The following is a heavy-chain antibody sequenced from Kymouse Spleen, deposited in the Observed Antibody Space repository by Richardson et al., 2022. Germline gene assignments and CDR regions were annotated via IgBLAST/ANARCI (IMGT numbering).Heavy chain of an antibody. Sequence: QVQLQESGPGLVKPSETLSLTCTVSGGSVSSGSYYWSWIRQPPGKGLEWIGYIYYSGSTNYNPSLKSRVTISVDTSKNQFSLKLSSVTAADTAVYYCAGGYSGYEGWFDPWGQGTLVTVSS. J-gene: IGHJ5*02. CDR1: GGSVSSGSYY. CDR2: IYYSGST. V-gene: IGHV4-61*01. D-gene: IGHD5-12*01. CDR3: AGGYSGYEGWFDP.